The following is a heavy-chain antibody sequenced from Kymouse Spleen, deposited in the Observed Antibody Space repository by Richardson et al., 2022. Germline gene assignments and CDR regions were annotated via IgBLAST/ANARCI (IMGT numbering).Heavy chain of an antibody. J-gene: IGHJ4*02. V-gene: IGHV4-39*01. CDR2: IYYSGST. D-gene: IGHD3-10*01. CDR1: GGSISSSSYY. CDR3: ARAHYYGSGSFDY. Sequence: QLQLQESGPGLVKPSETLSLTCTVSGGSISSSSYYWGWIRQPPGKGLEWIGSIYYSGSTYYNPSLKSRVTISVDTSKNQFSLKLSSVTAADTAVYYCARAHYYGSGSFDYWGQGTLVTVSS.